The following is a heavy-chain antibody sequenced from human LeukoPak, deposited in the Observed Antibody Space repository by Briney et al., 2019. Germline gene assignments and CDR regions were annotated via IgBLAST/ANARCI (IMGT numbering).Heavy chain of an antibody. V-gene: IGHV4-59*01. CDR1: GGSTSSYY. CDR2: IYYSGST. J-gene: IGHJ4*02. D-gene: IGHD3-16*01. Sequence: PSETLSLTCTVSGGSTSSYYWSWIRQPPGKGLEWIGYIYYSGSTNYNPSLKSRVTISVDTSKNQFSLKLSSVTAADTAVYYCARGGARTTMLINYWGQGTLVTVSS. CDR3: ARGGARTTMLINY.